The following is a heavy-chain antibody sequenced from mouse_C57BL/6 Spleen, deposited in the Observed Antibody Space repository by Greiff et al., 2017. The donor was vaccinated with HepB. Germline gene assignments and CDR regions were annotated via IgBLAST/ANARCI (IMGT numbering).Heavy chain of an antibody. V-gene: IGHV3-6*01. CDR1: GYSITSGYY. Sequence: VQLQQSGPGLVKPSQSLSLTCSVTGYSITSGYYWNWIRQFPGNKLEWMGYISYDGSNNYNPSLKNRISITRDTSKNQFFLKLNSVTTEDTATYYCARHRYWYFDVWGTGTTVTVSS. J-gene: IGHJ1*03. CDR3: ARHRYWYFDV. CDR2: ISYDGSN.